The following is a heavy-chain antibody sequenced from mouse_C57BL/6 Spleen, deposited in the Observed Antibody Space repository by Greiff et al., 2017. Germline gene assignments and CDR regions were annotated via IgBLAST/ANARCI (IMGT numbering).Heavy chain of an antibody. CDR3: ARSEITTVVASPFDY. D-gene: IGHD1-1*01. Sequence: VKLMESGPGILQSSQTLSLTCSFSGFSLSTSGMGVSWIRQPSGKGLEWLAHIYWNDDKRYNPSLKSRLTISKDTSRNQVFLKITSVDTADTATYYCARSEITTVVASPFDYWGQGTTLTVSS. J-gene: IGHJ2*01. CDR2: IYWNDDK. CDR1: GFSLSTSGMG. V-gene: IGHV8-12*01.